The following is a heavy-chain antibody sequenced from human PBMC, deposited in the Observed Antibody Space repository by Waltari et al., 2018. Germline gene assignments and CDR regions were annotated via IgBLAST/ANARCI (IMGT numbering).Heavy chain of an antibody. J-gene: IGHJ4*02. D-gene: IGHD3-16*01. CDR2: INSGGGST. CDR1: GFTFSSYW. V-gene: IGHV3-23*04. CDR3: AKVGGLETFDY. Sequence: EVQLVESGGGLAKPGGSLRLSCAASGFTFSSYWMNWVRQAPGKGLEWVSAINSGGGSTYYADSVKGRFTISRDNSKNTLSLQMNSLRAEDTAVYYCAKVGGLETFDYWGQGVLVTVSS.